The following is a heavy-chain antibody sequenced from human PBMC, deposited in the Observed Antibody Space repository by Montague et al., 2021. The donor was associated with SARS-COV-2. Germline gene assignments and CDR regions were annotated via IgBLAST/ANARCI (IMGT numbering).Heavy chain of an antibody. CDR1: GGSISSYY. Sequence: SETLSLTSTLSGGSISSYYWSWIRQPPGKGLEWIGYIYYSGSTNYNPSLKSPVTISVDTSKNQFSLKLSSVTAADTAVYYCARGDVEMATIKSGGPFYHFDYWGQGTLVTVSS. CDR3: ARGDVEMATIKSGGPFYHFDY. D-gene: IGHD5-24*01. J-gene: IGHJ4*02. CDR2: IYYSGST. V-gene: IGHV4-59*13.